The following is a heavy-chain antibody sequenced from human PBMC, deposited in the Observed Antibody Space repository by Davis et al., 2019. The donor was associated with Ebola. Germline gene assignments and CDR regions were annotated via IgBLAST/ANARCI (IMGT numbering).Heavy chain of an antibody. Sequence: SETLSLTCTVSGGSISSSSYYWGWIRQPPGKGLEWIGSIYYSGSTYYNPSLKSRVTISVDTSKNQFSLQLSSVTPEDTAAYYCAGTLGYYYGMDVWGQGTTVTVSS. CDR3: AGTLGYYYGMDV. D-gene: IGHD1/OR15-1a*01. CDR1: GGSISSSSYY. CDR2: IYYSGST. V-gene: IGHV4-39*01. J-gene: IGHJ6*02.